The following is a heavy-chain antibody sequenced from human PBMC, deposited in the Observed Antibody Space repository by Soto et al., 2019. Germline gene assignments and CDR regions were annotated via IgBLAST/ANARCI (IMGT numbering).Heavy chain of an antibody. V-gene: IGHV3-23*01. CDR2: ISGSGGST. Sequence: EEQLLESGGGLVQPGGSLRLSCAASGFTFSSYAMNWVRQAPGKGLEWVSVISGSGGSTYYADSVKGRFTISRDNSKNTLYLQMNSLRAEDTAVYYCARRGPGTYFDDWGQGTLVTASS. CDR3: ARRGPGTYFDD. D-gene: IGHD6-13*01. CDR1: GFTFSSYA. J-gene: IGHJ4*02.